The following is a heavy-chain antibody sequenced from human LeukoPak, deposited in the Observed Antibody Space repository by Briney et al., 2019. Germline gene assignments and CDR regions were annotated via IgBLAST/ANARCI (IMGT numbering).Heavy chain of an antibody. CDR3: TSYCSGGSCYFGLGY. Sequence: PGGSLRLSCTASGFTFGDYAMSWLRQAPGKGLEWVGFIRSKAYGGTTEYAASVKGRFTISRDDSKSIAYLQMNSLKTEDTAVYYCTSYCSGGSCYFGLGYWGQGTLVTVSS. V-gene: IGHV3-49*03. CDR1: GFTFGDYA. CDR2: IRSKAYGGTT. D-gene: IGHD2-15*01. J-gene: IGHJ4*02.